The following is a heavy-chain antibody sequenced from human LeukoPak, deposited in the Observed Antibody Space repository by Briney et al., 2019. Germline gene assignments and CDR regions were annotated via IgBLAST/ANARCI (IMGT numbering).Heavy chain of an antibody. CDR3: AKDSLYSGSYSYFDY. CDR2: ISYDGSNK. D-gene: IGHD1-26*01. Sequence: GRSLRLSCAASGFTFSSYGMHWVRQAPGKGLEWVAVISYDGSNKYYADSVKGRFTISRDNSKNTLYLQMNSLRAEDTAVYYCAKDSLYSGSYSYFDYWDQGTLVTVSS. V-gene: IGHV3-30*18. CDR1: GFTFSSYG. J-gene: IGHJ4*02.